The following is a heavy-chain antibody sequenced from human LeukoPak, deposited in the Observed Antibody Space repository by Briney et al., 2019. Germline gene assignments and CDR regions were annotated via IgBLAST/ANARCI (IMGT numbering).Heavy chain of an antibody. CDR1: GFTFSSYW. D-gene: IGHD4-17*01. CDR2: ISWNSGSI. V-gene: IGHV3-9*03. J-gene: IGHJ3*02. Sequence: PGGSLRLSCAASGFTFSSYWMSWVRQAPGKGLEWVSGISWNSGSIGYADSVKGRFTISRDNAKNSLYLQMNSLRAEDMALYYCAKGGPLRKPHGFDIWGQGTMVTVSS. CDR3: AKGGPLRKPHGFDI.